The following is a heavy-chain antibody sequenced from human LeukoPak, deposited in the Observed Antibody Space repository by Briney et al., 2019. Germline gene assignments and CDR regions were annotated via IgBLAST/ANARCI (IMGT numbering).Heavy chain of an antibody. CDR2: IYYSGST. V-gene: IGHV4-59*08. CDR3: ARHGHYGDYDY. Sequence: PSETLSLTCTVSGGSISSYYWSRIRQPPGKGLEWIGYIYYSGSTNCNPSLKSRVTISVDTSKNQFSLKLSSVTAADTAVYYCARHGHYGDYDYWGQGTLVTVSS. J-gene: IGHJ4*02. CDR1: GGSISSYY. D-gene: IGHD4-17*01.